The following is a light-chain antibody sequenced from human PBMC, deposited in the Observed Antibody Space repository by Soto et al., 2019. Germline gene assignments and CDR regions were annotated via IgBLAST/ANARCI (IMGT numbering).Light chain of an antibody. CDR2: GAF. J-gene: IGKJ1*01. CDR1: QSVSSN. Sequence: EIVLTQSPGTLSLSAGERATLSCRASQSVSSNLAWYQQKPGQAPSLLIYGAFTRATGIPARFSGTGSGTEFTLTISSLQSEDFALYYCQQYNDWPLTFGQGTKVE. V-gene: IGKV3-15*01. CDR3: QQYNDWPLT.